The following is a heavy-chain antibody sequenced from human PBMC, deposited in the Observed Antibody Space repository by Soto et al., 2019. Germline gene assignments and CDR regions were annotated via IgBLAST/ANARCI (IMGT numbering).Heavy chain of an antibody. Sequence: SETLSLTCAVYGGSFSGYYWSWIRQPPGKGLEWIGEINHSGSTNYNPSLKSRVTISVDTSKNQFSLKLSSVTAADTAVYYCAREDYSNYFESDVWGKGTTVTVSS. D-gene: IGHD4-4*01. J-gene: IGHJ6*04. CDR2: INHSGST. CDR1: GGSFSGYY. V-gene: IGHV4-34*01. CDR3: AREDYSNYFESDV.